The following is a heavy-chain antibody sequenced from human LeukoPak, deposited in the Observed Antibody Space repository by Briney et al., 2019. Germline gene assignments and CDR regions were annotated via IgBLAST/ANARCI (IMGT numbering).Heavy chain of an antibody. D-gene: IGHD4-23*01. CDR1: GFTFSNAW. J-gene: IGHJ4*02. CDR3: TTDWALYGGFDY. Sequence: GGSLRLFRAASGFTFSNAWMSWVRQAPGKGLEWVGRIKSKTDGGTTDYAAPVKGRFTISRDDSKNTLYLQMNSLKTEDTAVYYCTTDWALYGGFDYWGQGTLVTVSS. CDR2: IKSKTDGGTT. V-gene: IGHV3-15*01.